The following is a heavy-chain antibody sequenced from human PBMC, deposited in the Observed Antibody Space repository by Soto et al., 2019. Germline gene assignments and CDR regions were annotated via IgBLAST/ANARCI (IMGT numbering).Heavy chain of an antibody. CDR1: GFTFSKFA. CDR3: AHKRGPNSSSWYNGCFDY. Sequence: VGSLRVSCTASGFTFSKFAMNWVRHSPGKGLEWVSAISGSGGGIYYADSVKGRFTISRDNSKNTLYLQMNNLRAEDTAAYYCAHKRGPNSSSWYNGCFDYWGQGTLVTVSS. V-gene: IGHV3-23*01. CDR2: ISGSGGGI. J-gene: IGHJ4*02. D-gene: IGHD6-13*01.